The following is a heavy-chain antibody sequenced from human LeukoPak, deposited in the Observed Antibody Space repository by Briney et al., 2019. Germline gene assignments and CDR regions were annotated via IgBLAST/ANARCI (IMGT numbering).Heavy chain of an antibody. CDR1: GFTFDDYA. CDR2: ISWNSGSI. D-gene: IGHD3-22*01. Sequence: GRSLRLSCAASGFTFDDYAMHWVRQAPGKGLEWVSGISWNSGSIGYADSVKGRFTISRDNAKNSLYLQMNSLRAEDTALYYCAKDTRLYYYYGMDVWGQGTKVNVSS. V-gene: IGHV3-9*01. J-gene: IGHJ6*02. CDR3: AKDTRLYYYYGMDV.